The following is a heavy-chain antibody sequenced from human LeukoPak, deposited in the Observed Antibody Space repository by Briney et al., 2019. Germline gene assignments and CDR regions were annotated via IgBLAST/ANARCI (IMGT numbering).Heavy chain of an antibody. CDR1: GGTFSIYA. CDR3: AKGGSWASYYYYYMDV. D-gene: IGHD2-15*01. J-gene: IGHJ6*03. V-gene: IGHV1-69*06. CDR2: SIPIFGTA. Sequence: SVTVSFKASGGTFSIYAISWVRQAPGQGLEWMGGSIPIFGTANYAQKFQGRVTITADKSTSTAYMELSSLRSEDTAVYYCAKGGSWASYYYYYMDVWGKGTTVTVSS.